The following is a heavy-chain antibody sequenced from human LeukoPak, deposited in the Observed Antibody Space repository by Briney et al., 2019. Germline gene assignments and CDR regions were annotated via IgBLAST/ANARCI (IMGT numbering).Heavy chain of an antibody. Sequence: GGSLRLSCAASGFTFDEYAMHWVRQAPGKGLEWVSLISGDGGSTYYADSVKGRFTISRDNSKNSLYLQMNSLRTEDTALYYCARYMSPENYYYYYGMDVWGQGTTVTVSS. CDR1: GFTFDEYA. CDR3: ARYMSPENYYYYYGMDV. V-gene: IGHV3-43*02. CDR2: ISGDGGST. J-gene: IGHJ6*02. D-gene: IGHD5-18*01.